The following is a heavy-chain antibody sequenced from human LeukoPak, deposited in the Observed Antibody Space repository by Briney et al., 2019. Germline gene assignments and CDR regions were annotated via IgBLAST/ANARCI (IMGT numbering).Heavy chain of an antibody. D-gene: IGHD1-14*01. Sequence: PGGSLRLSCAASGFSFSKYGMHRVRQAPGKGLDWVAFIITDGSNKYYADSVKGRFTISRDNSKNTLYLQMNSLRAEDTAVYYCATDNNVNPNWFDPWGQGTLVSVSS. CDR2: IITDGSNK. V-gene: IGHV3-30*02. CDR3: ATDNNVNPNWFDP. CDR1: GFSFSKYG. J-gene: IGHJ5*02.